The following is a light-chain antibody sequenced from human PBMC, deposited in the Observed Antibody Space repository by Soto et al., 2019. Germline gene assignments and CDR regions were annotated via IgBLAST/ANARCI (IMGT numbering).Light chain of an antibody. CDR1: QSVSSY. Sequence: EIVLTQSPGTLSLYPGERATLSCRASQSVSSYLAWYQQKPGQAPRLLIYGASSRATGIPDRFSGSGSATDFTLTISRLEPEDFAVYYCQQYGSSPRTFGQGTKVDIK. CDR3: QQYGSSPRT. V-gene: IGKV3-20*01. CDR2: GAS. J-gene: IGKJ1*01.